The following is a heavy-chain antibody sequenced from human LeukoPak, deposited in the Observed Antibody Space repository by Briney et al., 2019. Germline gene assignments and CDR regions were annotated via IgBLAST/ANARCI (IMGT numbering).Heavy chain of an antibody. CDR3: ATSQSSVAGIIGD. J-gene: IGHJ4*02. CDR1: GFTFSDYF. D-gene: IGHD6-19*01. CDR2: ISGSGSNK. V-gene: IGHV3-11*04. Sequence: GSLRLSCXASGFTFSDYFMTWIRQAPGKGLEWVSYISGSGSNKYYADSVKGRFTISRDNAKNSLYLQMNSLRVEDTAVYYCATSQSSVAGIIGDWGQGTLVTVSS.